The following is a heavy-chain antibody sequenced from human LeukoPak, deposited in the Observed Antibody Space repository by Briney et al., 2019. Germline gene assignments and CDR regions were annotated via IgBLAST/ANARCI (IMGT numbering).Heavy chain of an antibody. CDR1: GFSFSDYY. CDR3: ATYYYDTSGYPAFDY. Sequence: PGGSLRHSCAASGFSFSDYYMSWIRQAPGKGLEWLSYISSDSNAMHYADSVMGRFTISRDNAKNSLYLQMNSLRAEDTAVYYCATYYYDTSGYPAFDYWGQGTLVTVSS. D-gene: IGHD3-22*01. J-gene: IGHJ4*02. CDR2: ISSDSNAM. V-gene: IGHV3-11*04.